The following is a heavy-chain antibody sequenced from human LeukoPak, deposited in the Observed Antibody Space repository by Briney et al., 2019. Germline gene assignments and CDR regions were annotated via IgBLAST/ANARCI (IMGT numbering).Heavy chain of an antibody. J-gene: IGHJ4*02. CDR3: VRATTEAD. V-gene: IGHV3-20*04. Sequence: PGGSLRLSCAASGFNLVDYGMSWVRQAPGKGLEWVSGINRNGDGTGYADSVKGRFTISRDSAKNPLHLQMNSLRVEDTAFYYCVRATTEADWGQGTLVTVSS. CDR2: INRNGDGT. CDR1: GFNLVDYG. D-gene: IGHD1-1*01.